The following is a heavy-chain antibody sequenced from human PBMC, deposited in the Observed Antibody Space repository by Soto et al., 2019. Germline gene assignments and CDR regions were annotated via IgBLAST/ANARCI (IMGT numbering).Heavy chain of an antibody. CDR3: ARDPIWTYTWNYARLNYLDP. J-gene: IGHJ5*02. CDR2: IHTAKGNT. D-gene: IGHD1-7*01. V-gene: IGHV1-3*04. Sequence: GASVKVYCKASGYTFTSNVIHCLRQSPVHTLDWMGWIHTAKGNTKYSQKFEARVTLTRDTAASTAYMELNSLRSDDTAVYYCARDPIWTYTWNYARLNYLDPWGQGTLVTVSS. CDR1: GYTFTSNV.